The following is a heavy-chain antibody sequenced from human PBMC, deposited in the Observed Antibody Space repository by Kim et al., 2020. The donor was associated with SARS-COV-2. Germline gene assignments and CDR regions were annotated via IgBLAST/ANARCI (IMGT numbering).Heavy chain of an antibody. J-gene: IGHJ4*02. D-gene: IGHD3-3*01. CDR3: ARDEGGIFGVRGCPEY. CDR2: ISSSSSYI. CDR1: GFTFSSYS. Sequence: GGSLRLSCAASGFTFSSYSMNWVRQAPGKGLEWVSSISSSSSYIYYADSVKGRFTISRDNAKNSLYLQMNSLRAEDTAVYYCARDEGGIFGVRGCPEYWGQGTLVTVSS. V-gene: IGHV3-21*01.